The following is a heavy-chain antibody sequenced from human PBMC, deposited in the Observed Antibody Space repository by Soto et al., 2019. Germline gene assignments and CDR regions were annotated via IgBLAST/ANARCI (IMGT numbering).Heavy chain of an antibody. D-gene: IGHD3-9*01. CDR1: GFTFSSYG. J-gene: IGHJ4*02. CDR2: IWYDGSNK. CDR3: ARGRLRYFDWLSLYAPEYYFDY. V-gene: IGHV3-33*01. Sequence: QVQLVESGGGVVQPGRSLRLSCAASGFTFSSYGMHWVRQAPGKGLEWVAVIWYDGSNKYYADSVKGRFTISRDNSKNTLYLQMNSLRAEDTAVYYCARGRLRYFDWLSLYAPEYYFDYWGQGTLVTVSS.